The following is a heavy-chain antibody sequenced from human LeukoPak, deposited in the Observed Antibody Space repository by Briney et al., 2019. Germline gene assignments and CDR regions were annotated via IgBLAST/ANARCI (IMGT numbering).Heavy chain of an antibody. V-gene: IGHV1-46*01. D-gene: IGHD3-22*01. J-gene: IGHJ4*02. CDR3: ARGSRPLYYYDSSGSSHDY. Sequence: ASVKVSCKASGYTFTSYYMHWVRQAPGQWLEWMGIITPSGGSTSYAQKFQGRVTMTRDTSTSTVYMELSSLRSEDTAVYYCARGSRPLYYYDSSGSSHDYWGQGTLVTVSS. CDR2: ITPSGGST. CDR1: GYTFTSYY.